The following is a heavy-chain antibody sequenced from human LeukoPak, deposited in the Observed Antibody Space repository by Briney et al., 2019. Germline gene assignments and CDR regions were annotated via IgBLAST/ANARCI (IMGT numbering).Heavy chain of an antibody. CDR3: ARSRYYFDY. CDR1: GFTFSSYW. Sequence: PGGSLRLSCAASGFTFSSYWMSWVRQAPGKGLEWVPKIKPDGSEKYYVDSVKGRFTISRDNAENSLYLQMNSLRAEDTAVYYCARSRYYFDYWGQGTLVTVSS. J-gene: IGHJ4*02. CDR2: IKPDGSEK. V-gene: IGHV3-7*01.